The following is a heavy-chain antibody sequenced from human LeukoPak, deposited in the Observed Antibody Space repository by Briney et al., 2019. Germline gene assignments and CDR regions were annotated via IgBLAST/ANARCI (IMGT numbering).Heavy chain of an antibody. J-gene: IGHJ4*02. V-gene: IGHV3-48*01. CDR2: ISSSSSTI. CDR1: GFTFSSYS. Sequence: PGGSLRLSCAVSGFTFSSYSMNWVRQAPGKGLEWVSYISSSSSTIYYADSVKGRFTMSRDNAKNSLYLQMNSLRAEDTAVYYCASGVDYWGQGTLVTVSS. D-gene: IGHD3-10*01. CDR3: ASGVDY.